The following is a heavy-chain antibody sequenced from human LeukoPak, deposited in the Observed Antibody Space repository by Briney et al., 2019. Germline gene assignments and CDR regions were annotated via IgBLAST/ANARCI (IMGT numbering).Heavy chain of an antibody. CDR2: IHYSGST. V-gene: IGHV4-59*01. Sequence: SETLSLTCPVSGGSISSYYWNWIRQPPGKGLEWIGYIHYSGSTNYNPSLKSRVTISVDTSKNQFSLKLSSVTAADTAVYYCARDGSDCSTTSCYKGFDYWGHGTLVTVSS. CDR1: GGSISSYY. D-gene: IGHD2-2*02. J-gene: IGHJ4*01. CDR3: ARDGSDCSTTSCYKGFDY.